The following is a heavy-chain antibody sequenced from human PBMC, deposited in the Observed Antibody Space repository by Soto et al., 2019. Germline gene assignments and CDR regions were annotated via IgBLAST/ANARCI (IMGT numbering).Heavy chain of an antibody. Sequence: GGSLSLSCAASGFTFSSYAGSWVRQAPGKGLECVSAISGSGGSTYYADSVKGRFTISRDNSKNTLYLQMNSLRAEDTAVYYCAKDPIAAAGFWGQGTLVTVYS. V-gene: IGHV3-23*01. D-gene: IGHD6-13*01. CDR1: GFTFSSYA. CDR2: ISGSGGST. CDR3: AKDPIAAAGF. J-gene: IGHJ4*02.